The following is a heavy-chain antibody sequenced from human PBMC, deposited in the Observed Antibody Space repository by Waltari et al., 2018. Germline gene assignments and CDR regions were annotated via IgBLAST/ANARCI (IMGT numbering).Heavy chain of an antibody. CDR1: GYTFIRYG. CDR3: ARRDGEYNVSEYL. J-gene: IGHJ5*02. D-gene: IGHD7-27*01. CDR2: ISTYSRHT. Sequence: QVQLVQSGAEVKEPGASGKGSGKASGYTFIRYGISWVRQGPGQGLEWMGWISTYSRHTLYAQRFQGRVTVTTDTATSTAYIELRSLTSADTAVYYCARRDGEYNVSEYLWGQGPLVTVSS. V-gene: IGHV1-18*01.